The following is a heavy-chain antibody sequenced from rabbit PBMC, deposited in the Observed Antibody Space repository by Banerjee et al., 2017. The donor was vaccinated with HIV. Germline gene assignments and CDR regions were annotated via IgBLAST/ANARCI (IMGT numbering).Heavy chain of an antibody. Sequence: QEQLKETGGGLVQPGGSLTLSCKASGFDFSSYYMSWVRQAPGKGLEWIACINMFTGKSVYASWAKGRFIMSRPSSTTVTLQMTSLTVADTATYFCARGVNGGFNLWGPGTLVTVS. CDR1: GFDFSSYYM. CDR3: ARGVNGGFNL. V-gene: IGHV1S45*01. J-gene: IGHJ4*01. CDR2: INMFTGKS. D-gene: IGHD2-1*01.